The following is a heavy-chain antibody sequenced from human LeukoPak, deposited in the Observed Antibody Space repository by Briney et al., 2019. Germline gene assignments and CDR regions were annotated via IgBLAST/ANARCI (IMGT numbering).Heavy chain of an antibody. J-gene: IGHJ4*02. V-gene: IGHV4-34*01. D-gene: IGHD7-27*01. CDR2: INHSGST. CDR3: ARQVGGNWGSGYFDY. Sequence: SETLSLTCAVYGGSLSGYYWSWIRQPPGKGLEWIGEINHSGSTNYNPSLKSRVTISVDTSKNQFSLKLSSVTAADTAVYYCARQVGGNWGSGYFDYWGQGTLVTVSS. CDR1: GGSLSGYY.